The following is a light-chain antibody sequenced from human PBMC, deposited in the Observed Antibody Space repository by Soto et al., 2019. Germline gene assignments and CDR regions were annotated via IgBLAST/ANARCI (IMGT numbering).Light chain of an antibody. V-gene: IGKV3-11*01. CDR2: DAS. Sequence: EIVLTQSPATLSLSPGERATLSCRASQSVSNFLAWYQQKPGQAPRLLISDASNRATGIPGRISGSGSGTDFSLIISSLEPEDFVVYYCQQRSNWPWTFGQGTKVEIK. CDR3: QQRSNWPWT. CDR1: QSVSNF. J-gene: IGKJ1*01.